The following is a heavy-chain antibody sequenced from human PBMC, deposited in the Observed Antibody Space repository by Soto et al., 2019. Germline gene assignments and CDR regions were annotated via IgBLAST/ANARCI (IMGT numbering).Heavy chain of an antibody. CDR2: INSNGSSI. Sequence: PGGSLRLSCAASGFTFSDYYMSWIRQAPGKGHVWVSRINSNGSSISYADSVKGRFTISRDNAKNTLYLQMNSLGAEDTAVYYCARDLRELYITGASTTLDYWGQGALVTVSS. D-gene: IGHD1-26*01. J-gene: IGHJ4*02. CDR1: GFTFSDYY. CDR3: ARDLRELYITGASTTLDY. V-gene: IGHV3-74*01.